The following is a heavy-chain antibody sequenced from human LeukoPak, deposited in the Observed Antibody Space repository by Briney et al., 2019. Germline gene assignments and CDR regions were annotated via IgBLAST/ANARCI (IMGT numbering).Heavy chain of an antibody. CDR2: INHSGST. Sequence: PSETLSLTCAVYGGSFSGYYWSWIRQPPGKGLEWIGEINHSGSTNYNPSLKSRVTIPVKTPKNQFSRNLSSLTAADRPVIYCAGIRVLLVFGGSPPTWGQGTLVTVSS. V-gene: IGHV4-34*01. CDR1: GGSFSGYY. J-gene: IGHJ5*02. CDR3: AGIRVLLVFGGSPPT. D-gene: IGHD3-10*02.